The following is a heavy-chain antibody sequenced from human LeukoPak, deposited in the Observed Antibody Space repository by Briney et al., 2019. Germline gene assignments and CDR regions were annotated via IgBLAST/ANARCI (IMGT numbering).Heavy chain of an antibody. D-gene: IGHD1-26*01. Sequence: PGGSLRLSCAASGFTFSSYAMNWVRQAPGKGLEWVTFIRYDGSNKYYADSVKGRFTISRDNSKNTLYLHMNSLRAEDTALYYCAKDSVPYNGICDAFDMWGQGTMVTVSS. CDR2: IRYDGSNK. V-gene: IGHV3-30*02. J-gene: IGHJ3*02. CDR3: AKDSVPYNGICDAFDM. CDR1: GFTFSSYA.